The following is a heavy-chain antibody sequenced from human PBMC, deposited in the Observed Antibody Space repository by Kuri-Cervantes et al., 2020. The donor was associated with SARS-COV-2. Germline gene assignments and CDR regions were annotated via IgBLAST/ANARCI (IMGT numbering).Heavy chain of an antibody. CDR2: INFNGRDT. CDR1: GFSFSNYA. J-gene: IGHJ5*01. Sequence: GESLMISCAASGFSFSNYAMTWVRQAPGKGLEWVSVINFNGRDTFYADSVKGRFTISRDNSKDTVYLQLHSLRAEDTAIYFCAKGLTPTPPTRYYDSWGPGTLVTVSS. V-gene: IGHV3-23*05. CDR3: AKGLTPTPPTRYYDS. D-gene: IGHD2-15*01.